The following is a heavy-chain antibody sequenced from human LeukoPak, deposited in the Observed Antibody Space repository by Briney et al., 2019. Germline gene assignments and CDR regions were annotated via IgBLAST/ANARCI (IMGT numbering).Heavy chain of an antibody. V-gene: IGHV3-74*01. CDR2: INPDGTTT. CDR3: ARGVPAATGHYFDY. CDR1: GFTFSTYW. Sequence: PGGFLRLSCAASGFTFSTYWMHWVRQAPGKGLVWVSRINPDGTTTSYADSVKGRFTISRDNSKNTLYLQMNSLRAEDTAVYYCARGVPAATGHYFDYWGQGTLVTVSS. J-gene: IGHJ4*02. D-gene: IGHD2-2*01.